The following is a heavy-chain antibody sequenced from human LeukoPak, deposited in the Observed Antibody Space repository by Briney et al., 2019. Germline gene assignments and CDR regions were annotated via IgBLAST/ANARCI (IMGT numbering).Heavy chain of an antibody. CDR2: IYTFGST. CDR3: ARAHVDTAHIDY. J-gene: IGHJ4*02. V-gene: IGHV4-61*02. Sequence: SETLSLTCTVSGGSISSGSYYWSWIRQPAGKGLEWIGRIYTFGSTNYNPSLKSRVTISVDKSKNQFSLNLSSVTAADTAVYYCARAHVDTAHIDYWGQGTLVTVSS. D-gene: IGHD5-18*01. CDR1: GGSISSGSYY.